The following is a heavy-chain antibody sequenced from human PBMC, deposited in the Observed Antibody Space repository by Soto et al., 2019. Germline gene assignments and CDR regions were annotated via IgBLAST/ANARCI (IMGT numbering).Heavy chain of an antibody. V-gene: IGHV3-23*01. CDR1: GFTFSSYA. Sequence: VSLRLSCAASGFTFSSYAMSWVRQAPGKGLEWVSAISGSGGSTYYADSVKGRFTISRDNSKNTLYLQMNSLRAEDTAVYYCLSYGGNSGTVDYWGQGTLVTVSS. D-gene: IGHD2-21*02. CDR2: ISGSGGST. J-gene: IGHJ4*02. CDR3: LSYGGNSGTVDY.